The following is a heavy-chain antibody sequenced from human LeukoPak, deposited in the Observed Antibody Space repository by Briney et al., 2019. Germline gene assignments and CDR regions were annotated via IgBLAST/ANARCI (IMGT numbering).Heavy chain of an antibody. CDR1: GFTLSSYA. J-gene: IGHJ6*03. D-gene: IGHD4-17*01. CDR2: ICGSGGST. Sequence: GGSLRLSCAPSGFTLSSYAMSWVRPAPGKGLEWVSAICGSGGSTYHADSVKGRFTISRDNSKNTLYLQMDSLRAEDTAVYYCAKEDGDYPPVDYMGVWGKGTTDSVSS. CDR3: AKEDGDYPPVDYMGV. V-gene: IGHV3-23*01.